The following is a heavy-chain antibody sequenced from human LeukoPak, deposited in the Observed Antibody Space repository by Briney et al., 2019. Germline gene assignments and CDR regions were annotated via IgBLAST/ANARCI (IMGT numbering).Heavy chain of an antibody. CDR1: GFSFSSYS. D-gene: IGHD3-16*01. Sequence: GGSLRLSCAASGFSFSSYSIHWVRQAPGKGLEWVANIKQDGSEKYYVDSVKGRFTISRDNAKNSLYLQMNSLRAEDTAVYYCARDTSGASIITSSFHYWGQGTLVTVSS. V-gene: IGHV3-7*01. J-gene: IGHJ4*02. CDR2: IKQDGSEK. CDR3: ARDTSGASIITSSFHY.